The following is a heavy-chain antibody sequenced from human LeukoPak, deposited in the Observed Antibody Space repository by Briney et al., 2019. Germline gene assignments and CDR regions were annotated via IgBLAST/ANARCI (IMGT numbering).Heavy chain of an antibody. V-gene: IGHV4-39*07. CDR1: GGSISSSSYY. CDR2: MYYGGST. D-gene: IGHD2-15*01. CDR3: AGGYCSGGSSCSSAIDY. J-gene: IGHJ4*02. Sequence: SETLSLTCTVSGGSISSSSYYWGWIRQPPGKGLEWIASMYYGGSTYYNPSLKSRVTMSIDTSKNQFSLKLSSVTAADTAVYYCAGGYCSGGSSCSSAIDYWGQGTLVTVSS.